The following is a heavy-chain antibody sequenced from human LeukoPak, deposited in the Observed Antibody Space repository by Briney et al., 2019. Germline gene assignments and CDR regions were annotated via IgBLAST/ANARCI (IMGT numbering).Heavy chain of an antibody. J-gene: IGHJ3*02. Sequence: GESLKISCKGSGYSFTSYWIGWVRQMPGKGLEWMGIIYPGDSDTRYSPSFQGQVTISADKSISTAYLQWSSLKASDSAMYYCATRAAPDPDAFDIWGQGTMVTVSS. CDR3: ATRAAPDPDAFDI. V-gene: IGHV5-51*01. CDR1: GYSFTSYW. CDR2: IYPGDSDT.